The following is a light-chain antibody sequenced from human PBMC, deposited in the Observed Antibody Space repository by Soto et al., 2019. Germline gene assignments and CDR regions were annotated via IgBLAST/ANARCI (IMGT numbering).Light chain of an antibody. Sequence: EIVMTQSPPSLTVTPGEPATISCRSSQRLLHSNGNYFLDWYLQKPGQSPQLLIYLGFNRASGVPDRVSGSGAGTDFTLKISXXXXXDVGVYYCMQALQXXXTFGXGT. CDR2: LGF. CDR3: MQALQXXXT. CDR1: QRLLHSNGNYF. V-gene: IGKV2-28*01. J-gene: IGKJ2*01.